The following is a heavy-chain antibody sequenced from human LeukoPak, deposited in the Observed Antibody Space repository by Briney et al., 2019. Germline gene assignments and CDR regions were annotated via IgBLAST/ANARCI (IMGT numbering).Heavy chain of an antibody. Sequence: PGGSLRLSCAASGFTFSSYWMSRVRQAPGKGLEWVANIKQDGNEKYYVDSVKGRFTISRDNAKNSLYLQMNSLRAEDTAVYYCATSGDTFELDYWGQGTLVTVSS. D-gene: IGHD1-26*01. CDR1: GFTFSSYW. J-gene: IGHJ4*02. CDR2: IKQDGNEK. V-gene: IGHV3-7*01. CDR3: ATSGDTFELDY.